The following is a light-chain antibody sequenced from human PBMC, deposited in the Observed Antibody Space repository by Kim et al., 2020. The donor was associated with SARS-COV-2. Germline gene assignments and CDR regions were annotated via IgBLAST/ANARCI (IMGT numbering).Light chain of an antibody. CDR1: HIGSKS. J-gene: IGLJ2*01. CDR3: QVWDSSSDHVV. CDR2: YDS. V-gene: IGLV3-21*04. Sequence: SYELTQPPSVSVAPGKTARITCGGNHIGSKSVHWYQQKPGQAPVLVIYYDSDRPSGIPERFSGSNSGNTATLTISRVEAGDEADYYCQVWDSSSDHVVFGGGTHLAVL.